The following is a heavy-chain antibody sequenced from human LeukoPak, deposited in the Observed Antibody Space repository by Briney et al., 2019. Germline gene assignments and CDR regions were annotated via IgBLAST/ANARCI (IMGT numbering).Heavy chain of an antibody. CDR1: GFTFSSYA. CDR2: INHSGST. V-gene: IGHV4-34*01. J-gene: IGHJ3*01. D-gene: IGHD3-3*01. CDR3: ARAERFLEWYA. Sequence: GSLRLSCAASGFTFSSYAMSWIRQPPGKGLEWIGEINHSGSTNYNPSLKSRVTISVDTSKNQFSLKLSSVTAADTAVYYCARAERFLEWYAWGQGTMVTVSS.